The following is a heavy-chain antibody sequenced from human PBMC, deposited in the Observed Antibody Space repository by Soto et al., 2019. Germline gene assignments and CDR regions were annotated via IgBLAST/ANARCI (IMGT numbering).Heavy chain of an antibody. CDR3: XXXXXXXXELIRFDY. V-gene: IGHV4-31*03. D-gene: IGHD1-7*01. J-gene: IGHJ4*02. Sequence: QVQLQESGPGLVKPSQTLSLTCTVSGGSISSGGYYWSWIRQHPGKGLEWIGYIYYSGSTYYNPSLKSRVXIXXXTSXNQFSLXLSSVTAADTAXYYXXXXXXXXXELIRFDYWGQGTLVTVSS. CDR1: GGSISSGGYY. CDR2: IYYSGST.